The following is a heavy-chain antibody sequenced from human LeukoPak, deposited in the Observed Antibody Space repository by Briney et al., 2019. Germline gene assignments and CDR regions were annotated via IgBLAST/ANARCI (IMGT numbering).Heavy chain of an antibody. CDR2: IYHSGST. V-gene: IGHV4-4*02. CDR1: GGSISSSNW. D-gene: IGHD3-16*02. J-gene: IGHJ4*02. CDR3: ARDREYYDYVWGSYRY. Sequence: PSETLSLTCAVSGGSISSSNWWSWVRQPPGKGLEWIGEIYHSGSTNYNPSLKSRVTISVDKSKNQFSLKLSSVTAADTAVYYCARDREYYDYVWGSYRYWGQGTLVTVSS.